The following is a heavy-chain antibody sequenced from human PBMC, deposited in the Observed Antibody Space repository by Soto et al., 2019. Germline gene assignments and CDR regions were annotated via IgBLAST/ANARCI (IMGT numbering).Heavy chain of an antibody. CDR3: ASAFSGYDSPKAFDI. V-gene: IGHV1-18*01. D-gene: IGHD5-12*01. CDR2: ISAYNGNT. Sequence: QVQLVQSGAEVKKPGASVKVSCKASGYTFTSYGISWVRQAPGQGREWMGWISAYNGNTSYAQKLQGRVTMTTDTSTSRAYMELRSLRSDDTAVYYCASAFSGYDSPKAFDIWGQGTMVTVSS. CDR1: GYTFTSYG. J-gene: IGHJ3*02.